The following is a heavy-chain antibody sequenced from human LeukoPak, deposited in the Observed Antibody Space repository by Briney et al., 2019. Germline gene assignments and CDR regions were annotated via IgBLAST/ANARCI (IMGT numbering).Heavy chain of an antibody. CDR1: GFTFSSYA. D-gene: IGHD3-10*01. CDR3: ARDFTMVRGVIDY. V-gene: IGHV3-30-3*01. Sequence: GGSLRLSCAASGFTFSSYAMHWVRQAPGKGLEWVAVISYDGSNKYYADSVKGRFTISRDNSKNTLYLQMNSLRDEDTAVYYCARDFTMVRGVIDYWGQGTLVTVSS. J-gene: IGHJ4*02. CDR2: ISYDGSNK.